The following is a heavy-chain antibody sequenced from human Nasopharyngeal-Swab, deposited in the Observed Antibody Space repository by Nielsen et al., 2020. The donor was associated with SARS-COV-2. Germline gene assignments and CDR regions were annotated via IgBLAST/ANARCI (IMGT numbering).Heavy chain of an antibody. J-gene: IGHJ4*02. CDR3: AKDPSFVGSLQFDQ. Sequence: GESLKISCAASGFTFSEYAFHWVRQAPGKGLEWVPVISGGGESTHYADSVKGRFSISRVDSRETVYLQMDSLRAEDTAVYYCAKDPSFVGSLQFDQWGRGTLVTVSS. V-gene: IGHV3-23*01. CDR2: ISGGGEST. D-gene: IGHD1-26*01. CDR1: GFTFSEYA.